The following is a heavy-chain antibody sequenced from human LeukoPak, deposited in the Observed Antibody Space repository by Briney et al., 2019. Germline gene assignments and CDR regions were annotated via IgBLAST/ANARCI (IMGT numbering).Heavy chain of an antibody. CDR2: IYYSGST. J-gene: IGHJ5*02. CDR1: GGSISTYY. D-gene: IGHD2-15*01. V-gene: IGHV4-59*12. Sequence: PSETLSLTCTVSGGSISTYYWGWIRQPPGKGLEWIGYIYYSGSTNYNPSLKSRVTISVDTSKNQFSLKLSSVTAADTAVYYCARRRGGSQSGRGFDPWGQGTLVTVSS. CDR3: ARRRGGSQSGRGFDP.